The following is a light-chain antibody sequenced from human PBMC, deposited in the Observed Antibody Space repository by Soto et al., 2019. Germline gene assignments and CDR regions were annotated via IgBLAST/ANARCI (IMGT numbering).Light chain of an antibody. Sequence: QSVLTQPPSVFAAPGQKVTISCSGSSSNIGDNYVSWYQQLPGTAPKLLLYDNFKRHPGIPDRFSDSKSGTSATLDITELLAGDEADYYCGTWDDSVSAGVFGGGTKLTVL. CDR1: SSNIGDNY. CDR2: DNF. V-gene: IGLV1-51*01. J-gene: IGLJ3*02. CDR3: GTWDDSVSAGV.